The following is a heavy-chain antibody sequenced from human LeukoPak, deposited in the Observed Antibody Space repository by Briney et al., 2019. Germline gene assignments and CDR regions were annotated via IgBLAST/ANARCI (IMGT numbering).Heavy chain of an antibody. Sequence: GASVKVSCKASGYTFTSYGISWVRQAPGQGLEWMGWISAYNGNTNYAQKLQGRVTMTTDTSTSTAYMELRSLRSDDTAVYYCARDRVVEMATISIDYWGQGTLVTVSS. CDR2: ISAYNGNT. CDR1: GYTFTSYG. J-gene: IGHJ4*02. D-gene: IGHD5-24*01. V-gene: IGHV1-18*01. CDR3: ARDRVVEMATISIDY.